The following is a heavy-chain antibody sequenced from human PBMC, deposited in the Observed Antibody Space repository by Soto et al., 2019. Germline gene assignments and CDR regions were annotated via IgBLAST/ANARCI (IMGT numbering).Heavy chain of an antibody. V-gene: IGHV4-59*08. CDR2: IYYSGST. CDR1: GGSISSYY. CDR3: ARLAKSIGSGRDYYGMDV. Sequence: SETLSLTCTVSGGSISSYYWSWIRQPPGKGLEWIGYIYYSGSTNYNPSLKSRVTISVDTSKNQFSLKLSSVTAADTAVYYCARLAKSIGSGRDYYGMDVWGQGTTVTVSS. J-gene: IGHJ6*02. D-gene: IGHD2-15*01.